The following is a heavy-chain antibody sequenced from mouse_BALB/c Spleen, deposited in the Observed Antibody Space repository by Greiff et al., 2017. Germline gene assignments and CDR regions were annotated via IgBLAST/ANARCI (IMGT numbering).Heavy chain of an antibody. Sequence: EVHLVESGGGLVKPGGSLKLSCAASGFTFSSYAMSWVRQTPEKRLEWVASISSGGSTYYPDSVKGRFTISRDNARNILYLQMSSLRSEDTAMYYCARVNLLKGYFDVWGAGTTVTVSS. V-gene: IGHV5-6-5*01. CDR1: GFTFSSYA. CDR3: ARVNLLKGYFDV. CDR2: ISSGGST. J-gene: IGHJ1*01. D-gene: IGHD1-1*01.